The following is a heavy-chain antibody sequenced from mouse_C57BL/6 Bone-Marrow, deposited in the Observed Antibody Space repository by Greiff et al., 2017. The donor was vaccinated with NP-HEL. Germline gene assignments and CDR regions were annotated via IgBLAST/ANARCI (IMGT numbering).Heavy chain of an antibody. D-gene: IGHD2-1*01. Sequence: EGRRGEAGGGLVKPGGSLKLSCAASGFTFSSYAMSWVRQTPEKRLEWVATISDGGSYTYYPDNVKGRFTISRDHAKNNLYLQMSHLKAEDTAMYYCAREEGNYVYAMDYWGQGTSVTVSS. J-gene: IGHJ4*01. CDR1: GFTFSSYA. CDR3: AREEGNYVYAMDY. CDR2: ISDGGSYT. V-gene: IGHV5-4*03.